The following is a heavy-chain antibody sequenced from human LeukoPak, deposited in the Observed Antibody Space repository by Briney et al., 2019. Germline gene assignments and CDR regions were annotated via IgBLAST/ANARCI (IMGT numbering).Heavy chain of an antibody. CDR2: TYYRSKWYN. V-gene: IGHV6-1*01. D-gene: IGHD2-21*02. CDR3: AKDYERGGDLTYNWFDP. J-gene: IGHJ5*02. CDR1: GDSFSSNSAA. Sequence: SQTLSLTCAISGDSFSSNSAAWNWIRQSPSRGLEWLGRTYYRSKWYNDYAVSVKSRITINPDTSKNQFSLQLNSVTPEDTAVYYCAKDYERGGDLTYNWFDPWGQGTLVTVSS.